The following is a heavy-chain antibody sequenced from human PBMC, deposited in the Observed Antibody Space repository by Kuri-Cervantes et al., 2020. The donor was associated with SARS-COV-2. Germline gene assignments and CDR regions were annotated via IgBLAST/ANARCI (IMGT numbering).Heavy chain of an antibody. CDR3: ARREGMVPTITRPKYKNSFDY. J-gene: IGHJ4*02. CDR2: IYYSGST. D-gene: IGHD5-12*01. CDR1: GGSFSGYY. V-gene: IGHV4-34*01. Sequence: SQTLSLTCAVYGGSFSGYYWSWIRQPPGKGLEWIGSIYYSGSTYYNPSLKSRVTISVDTSKNQFSLKLSSLTAADTALYYCARREGMVPTITRPKYKNSFDYWGQGTLVTVSS.